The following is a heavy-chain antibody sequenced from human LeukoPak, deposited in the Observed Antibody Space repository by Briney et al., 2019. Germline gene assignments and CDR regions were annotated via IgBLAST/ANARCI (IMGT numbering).Heavy chain of an antibody. D-gene: IGHD3-16*01. J-gene: IGHJ5*02. CDR3: ARDNDRKDDS. CDR1: GFTFSNYW. V-gene: IGHV3-7*01. CDR2: MNQDGSGK. Sequence: SGGSLRLSCAASGFTFSNYWMTWVRQAPGKGLEWVANMNQDGSGKYYVDSAKGRFAISRDNAKNSLYLQMNNLRAEDTAVYYRARDNDRKDDSWGQGTLVTVSS.